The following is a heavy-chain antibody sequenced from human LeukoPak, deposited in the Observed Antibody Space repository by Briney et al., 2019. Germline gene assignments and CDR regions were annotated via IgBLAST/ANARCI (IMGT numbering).Heavy chain of an antibody. V-gene: IGHV3-48*03. Sequence: GGSLRLSCEASGFTFSTFAMIWVRQAPGHGLEWVSYISSSGSTIYYADSVKGRFTVSRDNAKNSLYLQMNRLRAEDTAGYYCAELGITMIGGVWGKGTTVTISS. D-gene: IGHD3-10*02. CDR1: GFTFSTFA. J-gene: IGHJ6*04. CDR2: ISSSGSTI. CDR3: AELGITMIGGV.